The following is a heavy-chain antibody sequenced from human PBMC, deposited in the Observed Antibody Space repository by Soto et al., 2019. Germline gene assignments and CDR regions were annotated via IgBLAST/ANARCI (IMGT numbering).Heavy chain of an antibody. CDR2: INHSGST. D-gene: IGHD2-15*01. V-gene: IGHV4-34*01. J-gene: IGHJ4*02. Sequence: QVQLQQWGAGLLKPSETLSLTCAVYGGSFSGYYWSWIRQPPGKGLEWIGEINHSGSTNYNPSLKSRVTISVDTSKNQFSLKLSSVTAADTAVYYCARGRYCSGGSCYSFDYWGQGTLVTVSS. CDR3: ARGRYCSGGSCYSFDY. CDR1: GGSFSGYY.